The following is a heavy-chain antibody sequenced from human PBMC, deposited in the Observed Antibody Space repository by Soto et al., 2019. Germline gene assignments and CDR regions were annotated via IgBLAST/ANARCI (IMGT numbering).Heavy chain of an antibody. Sequence: QVQLVQSGAEVKKPGASVKVSCKASGYTFTSYDINWVRQATGQGLEWMGWMNPNSGNTGYAQKFQGRVTMTRNTSISTAYMELSSLRSEDTAVYCCARVVAASYGMDVWGQGTTVTVSS. CDR3: ARVVAASYGMDV. J-gene: IGHJ6*02. CDR2: MNPNSGNT. V-gene: IGHV1-8*01. CDR1: GYTFTSYD. D-gene: IGHD2-15*01.